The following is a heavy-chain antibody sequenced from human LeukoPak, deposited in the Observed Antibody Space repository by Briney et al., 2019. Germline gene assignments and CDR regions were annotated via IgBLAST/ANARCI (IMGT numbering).Heavy chain of an antibody. CDR2: INPNSGGT. CDR1: GYTFTGYY. Sequence: APVKVSCKASGYTFTGYYMHWVRQAPGQGLEWMGWINPNSGGTNYAQKFQGRVTMTRDTSISTAYMELSRLRSDDTAVYYCARANGDYADAFDIWGQGTMVTVSS. CDR3: ARANGDYADAFDI. J-gene: IGHJ3*02. D-gene: IGHD4-17*01. V-gene: IGHV1-2*02.